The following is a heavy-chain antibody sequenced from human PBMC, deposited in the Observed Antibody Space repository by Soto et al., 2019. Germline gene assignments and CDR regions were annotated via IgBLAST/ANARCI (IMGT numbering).Heavy chain of an antibody. CDR2: IFYGHGT. V-gene: IGHV4-39*01. Sequence: QVQLQESGPGLVNPSETLSLTCTFSGGSVTSSTSSWAWVRQPPGKGLHWIGTIFYGHGTYYNPSLESRVTISMDTSKIQFSLELTSVTAADTAVYYCAGQPTGYPNWFDAWGRGILVIVSS. D-gene: IGHD3-9*01. CDR1: GGSVTSSTSS. J-gene: IGHJ5*02. CDR3: AGQPTGYPNWFDA.